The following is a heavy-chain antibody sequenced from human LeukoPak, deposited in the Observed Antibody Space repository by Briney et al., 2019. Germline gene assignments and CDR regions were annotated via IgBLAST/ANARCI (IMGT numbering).Heavy chain of an antibody. D-gene: IGHD3-10*01. CDR1: GFTFSSYA. J-gene: IGHJ4*02. Sequence: GGSLRLSCAASGFTFSSYAMSWFRQAPGKGLEWVSGISGSGGCTNSADSVKGRFTISRDNSKNTLYLHMNSLRAEDTALYYCAKETGIILVRGAVDYWGQGTLVTVSS. CDR3: AKETGIILVRGAVDY. V-gene: IGHV3-23*01. CDR2: ISGSGGCT.